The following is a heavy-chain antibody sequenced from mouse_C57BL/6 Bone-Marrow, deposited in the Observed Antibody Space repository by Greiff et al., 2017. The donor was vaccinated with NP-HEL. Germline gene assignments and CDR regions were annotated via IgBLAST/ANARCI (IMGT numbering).Heavy chain of an antibody. V-gene: IGHV14-2*01. CDR1: GFNIKDYY. J-gene: IGHJ4*01. CDR3: APRRTPYYYAMDY. Sequence: EVKLMESGAELVKPGASVKLSCTASGFNIKDYYMHWVKQRTEQGLEWIGRIDPEDGETKYAPKFQGKATITADTSSNTAYLQLSSLTSEDTAVYYCAPRRTPYYYAMDYWGQGTSVTVSS. CDR2: IDPEDGET.